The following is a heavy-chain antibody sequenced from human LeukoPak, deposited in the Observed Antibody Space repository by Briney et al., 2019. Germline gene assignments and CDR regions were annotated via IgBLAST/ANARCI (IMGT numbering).Heavy chain of an antibody. V-gene: IGHV3-48*01. CDR1: GFTFSSYS. D-gene: IGHD2-2*01. CDR3: ARRSLGYCSSTSCPFDY. J-gene: IGHJ4*02. CDR2: ISSSSSTI. Sequence: GGPLRLSCAASGFTFSSYSMNWVRQAPGKGLEWVSYISSSSSTIYYADSVKGRFTISRDNAKNSLYLQMNSLRAEDTAVYYCARRSLGYCSSTSCPFDYWGQGTLVTVSS.